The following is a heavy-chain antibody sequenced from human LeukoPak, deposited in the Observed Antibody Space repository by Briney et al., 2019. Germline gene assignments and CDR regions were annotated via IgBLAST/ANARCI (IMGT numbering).Heavy chain of an antibody. CDR1: GYTFTSYY. J-gene: IGHJ4*02. CDR2: INPSGGST. D-gene: IGHD3-3*01. V-gene: IGHV1-46*01. Sequence: ASVKVSCKASGYTFTSYYMHWVRQAPGQGLEWMGIINPSGGSTSYAQKFQGRVTKTRDTSTSTVYMELSSLRSEDTAVYYCARVGVAYISSYDFDYWGQGTLVTVSS. CDR3: ARVGVAYISSYDFDY.